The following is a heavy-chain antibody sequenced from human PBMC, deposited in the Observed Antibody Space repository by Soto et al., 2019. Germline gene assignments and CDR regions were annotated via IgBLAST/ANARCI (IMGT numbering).Heavy chain of an antibody. V-gene: IGHV1-18*01. Sequence: QIHLVQSGAEVKKPGASVKVSCKGSGYGFTTYGITWVRQAPGQGLEWRAWISAHNGNTNYAQKLQGRVTVNRDTSTSTAYMELRSLRSDDTAVYYCARGRYGDYWGQGALVTVSS. CDR2: ISAHNGNT. D-gene: IGHD1-1*01. CDR3: ARGRYGDY. J-gene: IGHJ4*02. CDR1: GYGFTTYG.